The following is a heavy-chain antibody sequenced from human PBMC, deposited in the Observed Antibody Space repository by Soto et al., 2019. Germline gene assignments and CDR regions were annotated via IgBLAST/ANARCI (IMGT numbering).Heavy chain of an antibody. V-gene: IGHV3-21*01. Sequence: GGSLRLSCAASGFTFSSYSMIWVRQAPGQGLEWDSSISTTSTYIYYADSVKGRFTISRDNAKNSLFLQMDSLRAEDTAVYYCARDFKYDILTSYYGMDVWGQGTTVTVSS. CDR2: ISTTSTYI. J-gene: IGHJ6*02. CDR1: GFTFSSYS. CDR3: ARDFKYDILTSYYGMDV. D-gene: IGHD3-9*01.